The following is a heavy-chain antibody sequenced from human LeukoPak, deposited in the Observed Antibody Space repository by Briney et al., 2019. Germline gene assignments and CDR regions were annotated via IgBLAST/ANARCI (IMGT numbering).Heavy chain of an antibody. Sequence: GGSLRLSCAASGFTFSSYAMSWVRQAPRKGLEWVGRIKSKTDGGTTDYAAPVKGRFTISRDDSKNTLYLQMNSLKTEDTAVYYCTTLGYCSGGSCYRRYYFDYWGQGTLVTVSS. D-gene: IGHD2-15*01. V-gene: IGHV3-15*01. CDR1: GFTFSSYA. J-gene: IGHJ4*02. CDR3: TTLGYCSGGSCYRRYYFDY. CDR2: IKSKTDGGTT.